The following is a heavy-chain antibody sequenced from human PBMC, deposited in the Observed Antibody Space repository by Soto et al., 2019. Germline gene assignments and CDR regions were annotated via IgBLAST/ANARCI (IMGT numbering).Heavy chain of an antibody. CDR2: IYWDDDK. CDR1: GFSLSTSGVG. CDR3: AHRETLRYDFWSGYYFDY. D-gene: IGHD3-3*01. J-gene: IGHJ4*02. Sequence: SGPTLVKPTQTLTLTCTFSGFSLSTSGVGVGWIRQPPGKALEWLALIYWDDDKRYSPSLKGRLTITKDTSKNQVVLKMTNMDPVETATYYCAHRETLRYDFWSGYYFDYWGQGTLVTVSS. V-gene: IGHV2-5*02.